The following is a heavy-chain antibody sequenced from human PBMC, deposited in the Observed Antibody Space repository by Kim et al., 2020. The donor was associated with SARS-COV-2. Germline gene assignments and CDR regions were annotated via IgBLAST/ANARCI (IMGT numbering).Heavy chain of an antibody. D-gene: IGHD3-9*01. Sequence: SETLSLTCTVSGGSISSGSYYWSWIRQPAGKGLEWIGRIYTSGSTNYNPSLKSRVTISVDTSKNQFSLKLSSVTAADTAVYYCAQETPYYDILTGYSNAMVDPWGQGTLVTVSS. J-gene: IGHJ5*02. CDR1: GGSISSGSYY. CDR2: IYTSGST. V-gene: IGHV4-61*02. CDR3: AQETPYYDILTGYSNAMVDP.